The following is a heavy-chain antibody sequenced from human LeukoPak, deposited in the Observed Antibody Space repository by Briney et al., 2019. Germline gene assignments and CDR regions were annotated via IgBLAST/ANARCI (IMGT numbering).Heavy chain of an antibody. CDR1: GFSFSTYW. Sequence: GESLRLSCAASGFSFSTYWMTWVRQAPGKGLEWVANTNQDVTEKYYVDSVKGRFTITRDYAKNSLYLQMNSLRAEDTAVYYCARASSSRPWSGPDYWGQGTLVTVSS. J-gene: IGHJ4*02. CDR2: TNQDVTEK. CDR3: ARASSSRPWSGPDY. D-gene: IGHD6-13*01. V-gene: IGHV3-7*01.